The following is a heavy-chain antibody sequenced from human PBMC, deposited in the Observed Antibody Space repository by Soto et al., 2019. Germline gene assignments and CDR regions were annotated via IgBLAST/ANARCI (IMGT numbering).Heavy chain of an antibody. V-gene: IGHV4-4*02. CDR1: VGSISSSNW. J-gene: IGHJ4*02. CDR3: ARETLLALGYCSGGTCHSYFDY. D-gene: IGHD2-15*01. Sequence: KPSENLCLTCAVSVGSISSSNWWHWFRQPPVKGLQWIGEIYHSGSTNYNPSLKSRVTISVDKSKNQFSLKLSSVTAADTAVYYCARETLLALGYCSGGTCHSYFDYWGQGTMVTGSS. CDR2: IYHSGST.